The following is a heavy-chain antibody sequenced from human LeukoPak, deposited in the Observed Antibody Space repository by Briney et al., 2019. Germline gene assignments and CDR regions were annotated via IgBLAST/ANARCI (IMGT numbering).Heavy chain of an antibody. D-gene: IGHD3-16*02. Sequence: SETLSLTCTVSGVSISSSNYYWGWIRQPLGKGLEWIGSMYYTGSTYYNPSLKSRVTIAIDTSKNQLSLKLSSVTAADTAVYYCATGGVIVNYIYWGQGTLVTVSS. CDR1: GVSISSSNYY. V-gene: IGHV4-39*07. CDR2: MYYTGST. CDR3: ATGGVIVNYIY. J-gene: IGHJ4*02.